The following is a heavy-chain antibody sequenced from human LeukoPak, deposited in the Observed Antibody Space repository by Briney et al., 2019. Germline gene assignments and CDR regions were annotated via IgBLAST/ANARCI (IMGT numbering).Heavy chain of an antibody. Sequence: GGSLRLSCAASGFTFDDYTMHWVRQAPGKGLEWVSLISWDGGSTYYADSVKGRFTISRDNAKNSLYLQMNSLRAEDTAVYYCARSYDSSGYDWGQGTLVTVSS. CDR1: GFTFDDYT. CDR2: ISWDGGST. D-gene: IGHD3-22*01. CDR3: ARSYDSSGYD. V-gene: IGHV3-43*01. J-gene: IGHJ4*02.